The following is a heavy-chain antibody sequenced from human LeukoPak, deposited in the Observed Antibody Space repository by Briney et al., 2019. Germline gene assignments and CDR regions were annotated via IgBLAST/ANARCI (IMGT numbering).Heavy chain of an antibody. CDR2: INHAGTT. J-gene: IGHJ2*01. CDR1: GESFTGYY. Sequence: SETLSLTCGVYGESFTGYYWSWIRQPPGEGLEWIAEINHAGTTKSNPSLKSRLAISVDTSKNQVSLNLTSVTAADTAVYFCARGLSTSGWNDPYFDLWGRGTLVTVSS. D-gene: IGHD6-19*01. V-gene: IGHV4-34*01. CDR3: ARGLSTSGWNDPYFDL.